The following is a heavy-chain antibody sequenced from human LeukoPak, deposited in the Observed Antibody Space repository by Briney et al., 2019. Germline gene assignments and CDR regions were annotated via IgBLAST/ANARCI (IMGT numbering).Heavy chain of an antibody. Sequence: GSLRLSCAASGFAFSSYAMSWVRQAPGKGLEWVSGISGSGGSTFYADSVKGRFTISRDNSKNTLYLQMNSLRAEDTAVYYCARVNSNSSSWYSSDYWGQGTLVTVSS. V-gene: IGHV3-23*01. CDR2: ISGSGGST. J-gene: IGHJ4*02. D-gene: IGHD6-13*01. CDR3: ARVNSNSSSWYSSDY. CDR1: GFAFSSYA.